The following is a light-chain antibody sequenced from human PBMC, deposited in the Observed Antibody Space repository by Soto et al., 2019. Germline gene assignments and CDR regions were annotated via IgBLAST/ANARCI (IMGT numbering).Light chain of an antibody. J-gene: IGKJ2*01. CDR2: ESS. CDR3: QQYGSPPRT. CDR1: QNVANY. Sequence: EIVLTQSPATLSLSPGERATLSCRASQNVANYLDWYQQKPGQAPRLLIYESSNRATGIAARFSGSGSGTDFTLTISSLEPEDFAVYYCQQYGSPPRTFGQGTKLEIK. V-gene: IGKV3-11*01.